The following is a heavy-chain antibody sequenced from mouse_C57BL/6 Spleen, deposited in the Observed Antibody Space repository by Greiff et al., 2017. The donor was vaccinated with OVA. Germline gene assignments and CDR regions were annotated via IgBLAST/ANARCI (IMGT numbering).Heavy chain of an antibody. CDR2: IYPGDGDP. Sequence: QVQLKESGPELVKPGASVKISCKASGYAFSSSWMNWVKQRPGKGLEWIGRIYPGDGDPNYNGKFKGKATLTADKSSSTAYMQLSSLTSEDSAVYFCAIITTVVERFDVWGTGTTVTVSS. D-gene: IGHD1-1*01. CDR3: AIITTVVERFDV. J-gene: IGHJ1*03. CDR1: GYAFSSSW. V-gene: IGHV1-82*01.